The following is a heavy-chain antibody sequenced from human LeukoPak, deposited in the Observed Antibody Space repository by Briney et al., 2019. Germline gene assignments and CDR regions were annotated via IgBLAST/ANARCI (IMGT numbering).Heavy chain of an antibody. V-gene: IGHV3-7*01. CDR3: ARGDTAMVSWYAFDI. CDR1: GFTFSSDW. CDR2: IKQDGSEK. D-gene: IGHD5-18*01. Sequence: GGSLRLSCAASGFTFSSDWMSWVRQAPGKGLEWVANIKQDGSEKYYVDSVKGRFTISRDNAKNSLYLQMNRLRAEDTAVYYCARGDTAMVSWYAFDIWGQGTMVTVSS. J-gene: IGHJ3*02.